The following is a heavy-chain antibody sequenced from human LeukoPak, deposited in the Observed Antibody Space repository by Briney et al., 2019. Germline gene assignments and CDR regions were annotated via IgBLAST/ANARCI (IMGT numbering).Heavy chain of an antibody. CDR3: ARVKGSSTFDY. D-gene: IGHD2-2*01. CDR1: GFTFSSYT. V-gene: IGHV3-30-3*01. J-gene: IGHJ4*02. CDR2: ISYDGSNK. Sequence: GGSLRLSCAASGFTFSSYTMHWVRQAPGKGLEWVAVISYDGSNKYYADSVKGRFTISRDNSKNTLYLQMNSLRAEDTAVYYCARVKGSSTFDYWGQGTLVTVSS.